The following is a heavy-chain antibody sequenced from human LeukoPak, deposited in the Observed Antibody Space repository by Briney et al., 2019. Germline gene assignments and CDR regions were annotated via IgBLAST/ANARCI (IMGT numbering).Heavy chain of an antibody. J-gene: IGHJ5*02. CDR2: IYWNDDK. D-gene: IGHD2-2*01. Sequence: ESGPTLVKPSQTLTLTCTFSGFSLSTSAVGVGWIRQPPGKALACLALIYWNDDKRYSPSRKSRLTITKDTSKNQVVLTMTNMDPVDTATYYCAHRGGRYCSSPRGRCAWFDPWGQGTLVTVSS. V-gene: IGHV2-5*01. CDR3: AHRGGRYCSSPRGRCAWFDP. CDR1: GFSLSTSAVG.